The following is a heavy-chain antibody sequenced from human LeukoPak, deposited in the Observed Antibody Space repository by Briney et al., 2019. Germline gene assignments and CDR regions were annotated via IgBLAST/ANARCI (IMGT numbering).Heavy chain of an antibody. D-gene: IGHD2-2*01. Sequence: ASVKVSCKASGYTFTSYDINWVRQATGQGLEWMGRMNPNSGNTGYAQKFQGRVTMTRNTSISTAYMELSSLRSEDTAVYYCARANIVVVPAAEMYYYYYYMDVWGKGTTVTVSS. CDR1: GYTFTSYD. CDR2: MNPNSGNT. CDR3: ARANIVVVPAAEMYYYYYYMDV. V-gene: IGHV1-8*01. J-gene: IGHJ6*03.